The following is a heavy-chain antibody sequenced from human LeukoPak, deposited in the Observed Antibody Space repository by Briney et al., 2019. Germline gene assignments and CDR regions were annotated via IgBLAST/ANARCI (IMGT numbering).Heavy chain of an antibody. Sequence: SETLSLTCTVSGGSLSTYHWIWIRQPAGKGLEWIGRIYPSGITNYNPSLKSRVTVPVDTSKNQFSLRLTSVTAADTAVYYCARLQSGLGYFDSWGQGILVTVSS. CDR2: IYPSGIT. CDR3: ARLQSGLGYFDS. V-gene: IGHV4-4*07. J-gene: IGHJ4*02. CDR1: GGSLSTYH.